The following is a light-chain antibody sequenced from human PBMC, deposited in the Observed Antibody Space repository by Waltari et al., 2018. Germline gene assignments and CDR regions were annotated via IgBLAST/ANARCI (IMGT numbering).Light chain of an antibody. CDR2: WAS. CDR1: QSVLYSSNNKNY. J-gene: IGKJ1*01. V-gene: IGKV4-1*01. Sequence: DIVMTQSPDSLAVSLGERATINCKSSQSVLYSSNNKNYLAWYQQKPGQPPKLLIYWASTRESGVPDRISGSGSGTDFTLTISSLQAEDVAVYYCQQYYDAPQTFGQGTKVEIK. CDR3: QQYYDAPQT.